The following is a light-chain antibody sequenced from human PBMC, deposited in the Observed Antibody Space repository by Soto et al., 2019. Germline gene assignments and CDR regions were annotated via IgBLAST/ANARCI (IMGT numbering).Light chain of an antibody. V-gene: IGLV2-14*03. CDR2: DVN. J-gene: IGLJ2*01. Sequence: HSMLTQPGSVSGPPGQSITISCTGTSSDIGAYNFVSWYQQHPGKAPKLMLYDVNIRPSGVSNRFSGSKSGNTASLTISGLQAEDEADYYCTSWTTSTTMIFGGGTKVTV. CDR3: TSWTTSTTMI. CDR1: SSDIGAYNF.